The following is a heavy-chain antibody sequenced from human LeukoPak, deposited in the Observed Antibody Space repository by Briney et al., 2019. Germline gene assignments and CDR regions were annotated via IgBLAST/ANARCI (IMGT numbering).Heavy chain of an antibody. CDR3: AKNGEPHYYMDV. J-gene: IGHJ6*03. D-gene: IGHD1-14*01. CDR1: GFTFTTYG. Sequence: PGGSLRLSCAASGFTFTTYGMIWVRQAPGKGLEWVLGISGSGSNTYYADSAKGRFTSSGDYSKRTVYLQMNSLRAEDTAVYYCAKNGEPHYYMDVLGKGTTVTVSS. V-gene: IGHV3-23*01. CDR2: ISGSGSNT.